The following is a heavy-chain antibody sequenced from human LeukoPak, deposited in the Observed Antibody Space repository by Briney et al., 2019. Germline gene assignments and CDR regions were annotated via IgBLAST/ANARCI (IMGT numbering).Heavy chain of an antibody. D-gene: IGHD3-22*01. V-gene: IGHV4-34*01. CDR3: ARVFAPDSSGYYLGVAADY. J-gene: IGHJ4*02. Sequence: NPSETLSLTCAVYGGSFSGYYSSWIRQPPGKGLEWIGEINHSGSANYNPSLKSRVTISVDTSKNQFSLKLSSVTAADTAVYYCARVFAPDSSGYYLGVAADYWGQGTLVTVPS. CDR2: INHSGSA. CDR1: GGSFSGYY.